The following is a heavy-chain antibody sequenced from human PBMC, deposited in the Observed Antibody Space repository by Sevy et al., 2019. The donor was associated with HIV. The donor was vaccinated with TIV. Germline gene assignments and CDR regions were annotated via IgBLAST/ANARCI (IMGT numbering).Heavy chain of an antibody. J-gene: IGHJ4*02. Sequence: GGSLRLSCAASGFTFSSYWMHWVRQAPGKGLVWVSRINSDGSSTSYADSVKGRFTISRDNAKNTLYLQMNSLRAEDTAVYYCARVLSSYYPRAIPACFDYWGQGTLVTVSS. CDR3: ARVLSSYYPRAIPACFDY. CDR1: GFTFSSYW. CDR2: INSDGSST. V-gene: IGHV3-74*01. D-gene: IGHD2-21*01.